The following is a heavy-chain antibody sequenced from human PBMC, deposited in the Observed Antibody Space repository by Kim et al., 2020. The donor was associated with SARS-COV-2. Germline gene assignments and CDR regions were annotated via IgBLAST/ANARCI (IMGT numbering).Heavy chain of an antibody. D-gene: IGHD3-9*01. CDR2: MNPNSGNT. V-gene: IGHV1-8*01. CDR3: ARQPKLRYFDWLFQEEPQAFDI. CDR1: GYTFTSYD. J-gene: IGHJ3*02. Sequence: ASVKVSCKASGYTFTSYDINWVRQATGQGLEWMGWMNPNSGNTGYAQKFQGRVTMTRNTSISTAYMELSSLRSEDTAVYYCARQPKLRYFDWLFQEEPQAFDIWGQGTMVTVSS.